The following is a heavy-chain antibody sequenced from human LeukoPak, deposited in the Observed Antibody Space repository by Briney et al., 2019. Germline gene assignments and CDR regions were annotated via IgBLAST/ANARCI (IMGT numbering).Heavy chain of an antibody. V-gene: IGHV1-69*04. CDR1: GGTFSSYA. CDR2: IIPILGIA. CDR3: ARDRRSVAGTKQVRDDY. J-gene: IGHJ4*02. D-gene: IGHD6-19*01. Sequence: SVKVSCKASGGTFSSYAISWVRQAPGQGLEWMGRIIPILGIANYARKFQGRVTITADKSTSTAYMELSSLRSEDTAVYYCARDRRSVAGTKQVRDDYWGQGTLVTVSS.